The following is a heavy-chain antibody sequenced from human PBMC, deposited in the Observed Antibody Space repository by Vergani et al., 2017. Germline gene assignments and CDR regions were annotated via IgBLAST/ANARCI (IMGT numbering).Heavy chain of an antibody. CDR1: GYTFTSYG. CDR2: ISAYNGNT. J-gene: IGHJ3*02. Sequence: QVQLVQSGAEVKKPGASVKVSCKASGYTFTSYGISWVRQAPGQGLEWMGWISAYNGNTNYAQKLQGRVTMTTDTSTSTAYMELRSLRSDDTAVYYCAGDLYDSSGYYYDLGYAFDIWGQGTMVTVSS. D-gene: IGHD3-22*01. CDR3: AGDLYDSSGYYYDLGYAFDI. V-gene: IGHV1-18*01.